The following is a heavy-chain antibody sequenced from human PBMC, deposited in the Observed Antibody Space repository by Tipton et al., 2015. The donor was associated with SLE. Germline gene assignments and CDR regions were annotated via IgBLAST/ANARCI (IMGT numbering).Heavy chain of an antibody. J-gene: IGHJ4*02. D-gene: IGHD3-22*01. CDR1: GGSISIND. Sequence: TLSLTCSISGGSISINDWSWIRQPPGKGLEWIGTIYDSGTTNYNPSLRSRVTISAATSKNQFSLKLRSLTAADTAVYYCARGLRADRSSHFDYWGQGTLATVSS. CDR3: ARGLRADRSSHFDY. V-gene: IGHV4-59*01. CDR2: IYDSGTT.